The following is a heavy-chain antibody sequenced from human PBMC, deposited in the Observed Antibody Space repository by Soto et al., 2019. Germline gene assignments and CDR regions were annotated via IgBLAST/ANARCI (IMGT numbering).Heavy chain of an antibody. CDR2: IYHSGST. D-gene: IGHD6-13*01. V-gene: IGHV4-38-2*02. Sequence: SETLSLTCAVSGYFISSGSYWGWIRQPPGKGLEWIGSIYHSGSTYYNASLKSRVTISVDTSKNQFSLKLNSVTATDTAIYYCERELGRYFDYWGQGTLVTVSS. CDR1: GYFISSGSY. J-gene: IGHJ4*02. CDR3: ERELGRYFDY.